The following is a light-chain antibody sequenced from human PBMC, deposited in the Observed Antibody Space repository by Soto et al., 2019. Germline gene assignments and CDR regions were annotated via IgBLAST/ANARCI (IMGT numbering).Light chain of an antibody. CDR2: KAS. CDR3: QHYNSYSEA. CDR1: QTISSW. V-gene: IGKV1-5*03. J-gene: IGKJ1*01. Sequence: DIQMTQSPSTLSASVGDRVTINCRASQTISSWLAWYQQKPWKAPKLLIYKASTLKSGVPSRFSGSGSGTEFTLTISSLQPDDFATYYCQHYNSYSEAFGQGTKAAIK.